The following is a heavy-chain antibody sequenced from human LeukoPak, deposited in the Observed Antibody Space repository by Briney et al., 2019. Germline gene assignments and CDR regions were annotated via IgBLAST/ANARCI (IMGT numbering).Heavy chain of an antibody. CDR1: GFTFSSYS. CDR2: ISSSSYI. CDR3: ARDQQLVKGIFDY. V-gene: IGHV3-21*01. Sequence: GGSLRLSCAASGFTFSSYSMNWVRQAPGKGLEWVSSISSSSYIYYADSVKGRFTISRDNAKNSLYLQMNSLRAEDTAVYYCARDQQLVKGIFDYWGQGTLVTVSS. D-gene: IGHD6-13*01. J-gene: IGHJ4*02.